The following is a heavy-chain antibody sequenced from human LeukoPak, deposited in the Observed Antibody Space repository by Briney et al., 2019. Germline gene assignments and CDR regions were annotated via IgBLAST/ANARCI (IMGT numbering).Heavy chain of an antibody. CDR3: ARQDQDFDY. Sequence: SETLSLTCTVSGGSISSYYWSWIRQPPGKGLEWIGYIYYSGSTNYNPSPKSRVTISVDTSKNQFSLKLSSVTAADTAVYYCARQDQDFDYWGQGTLVTVSS. CDR1: GGSISSYY. CDR2: IYYSGST. V-gene: IGHV4-59*08. J-gene: IGHJ4*02.